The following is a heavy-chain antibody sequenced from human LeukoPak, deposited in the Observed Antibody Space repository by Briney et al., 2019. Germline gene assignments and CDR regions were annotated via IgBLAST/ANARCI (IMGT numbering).Heavy chain of an antibody. D-gene: IGHD6-19*01. Sequence: SETLSLTCTVSGVSIGSHYWTWLRQTPGKGLEWFGYVYDIGSTKYNPSLMSRVTISVDTSKNQFSLRLSSVTAADTAVYYCATSGWYLLPGVYWGQGTLVTVSS. J-gene: IGHJ4*02. CDR3: ATSGWYLLPGVY. CDR2: VYDIGST. V-gene: IGHV4-59*11. CDR1: GVSIGSHY.